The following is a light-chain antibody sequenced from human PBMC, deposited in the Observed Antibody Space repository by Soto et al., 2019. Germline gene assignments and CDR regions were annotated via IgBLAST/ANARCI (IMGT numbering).Light chain of an antibody. CDR3: QQYGSSPVYT. Sequence: EIVLTQSPGTLSLSPGERATLSCRASQSVSSSYLAWYQQKPGQAPRLLIYGASSRATGIPDRFSGSGSGADFTLTISRLEPEDFAVYSWQQYGSSPVYTFGQGTELEIK. CDR2: GAS. J-gene: IGKJ2*01. CDR1: QSVSSSY. V-gene: IGKV3-20*01.